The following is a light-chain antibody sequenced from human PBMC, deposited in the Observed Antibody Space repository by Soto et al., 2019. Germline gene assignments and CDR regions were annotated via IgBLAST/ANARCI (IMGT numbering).Light chain of an antibody. CDR2: DAS. CDR3: QQYDTSSPGFT. V-gene: IGKV1-5*01. CDR1: QSIKTW. Sequence: DIQMTQSPSTLSASVGDGVTITCRASQSIKTWLAWYQHKPGKAPNLLIYDASSLESGVPSRFSGSGFGTEFALTISSLQPDDFATYYCQQYDTSSPGFTFGQGTKLEIK. J-gene: IGKJ2*01.